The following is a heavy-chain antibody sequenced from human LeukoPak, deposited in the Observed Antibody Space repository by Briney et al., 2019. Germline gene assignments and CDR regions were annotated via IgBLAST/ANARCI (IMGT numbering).Heavy chain of an antibody. J-gene: IGHJ4*02. V-gene: IGHV3-30*04. Sequence: GGSLRLPCAASGFTFSTSVMHWVRQAPGKGLEWVTLISFDGSNKYYADSVKGRFTISRDNSKDRLYLQMNGLRPDDTAVYYCARGIYYDILTGPPDYWGQGTLVTVSS. D-gene: IGHD3-9*01. CDR3: ARGIYYDILTGPPDY. CDR2: ISFDGSNK. CDR1: GFTFSTSV.